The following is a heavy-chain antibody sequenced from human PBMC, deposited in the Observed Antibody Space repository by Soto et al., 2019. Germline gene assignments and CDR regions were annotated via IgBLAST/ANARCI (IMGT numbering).Heavy chain of an antibody. V-gene: IGHV1-18*01. J-gene: IGHJ5*02. Sequence: ASVKVSCKASGYTFTSYGIIWVRQAPGQGLEWMGWISAYNGNTNYAQRLQGRVTMTTDTSTSTAYMELRSLRSDDTAVYYCARGPYCSGGSCYSWWFDPWGQGTLVTVSS. CDR3: ARGPYCSGGSCYSWWFDP. CDR1: GYTFTSYG. CDR2: ISAYNGNT. D-gene: IGHD2-15*01.